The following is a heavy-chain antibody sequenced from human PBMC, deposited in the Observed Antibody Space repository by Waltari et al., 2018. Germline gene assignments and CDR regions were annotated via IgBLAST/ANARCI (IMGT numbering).Heavy chain of an antibody. Sequence: QVQLQESGPGLVRPSETLSLTRTVSGGSVSDFYWTWIRQPAGGGLEWIGRIHISGRTDYHPSLKSRVSMSVDTSKNQFSLKLSSVTAADTAVYYCARDYDQDWFDPWGQGTLVTVSS. J-gene: IGHJ5*02. D-gene: IGHD3-22*01. CDR3: ARDYDQDWFDP. V-gene: IGHV4-4*07. CDR1: GGSVSDFY. CDR2: IHISGRT.